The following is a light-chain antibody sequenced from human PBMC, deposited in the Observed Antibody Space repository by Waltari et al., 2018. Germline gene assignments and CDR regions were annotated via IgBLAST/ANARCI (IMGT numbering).Light chain of an antibody. CDR3: SSYTSSSSYV. J-gene: IGLJ1*01. V-gene: IGLV2-14*03. CDR1: SSDVCSYNF. CDR2: DVS. Sequence: QSALTQPVSVSGSPGQSITLSCTRTSSDVCSYNFASWYQQHPGKAPRLMIYDVSDRPSGVSNRFSGSKSGNTASLTISGLQAEDEADYYCSSYTSSSSYVFATGTKVTVL.